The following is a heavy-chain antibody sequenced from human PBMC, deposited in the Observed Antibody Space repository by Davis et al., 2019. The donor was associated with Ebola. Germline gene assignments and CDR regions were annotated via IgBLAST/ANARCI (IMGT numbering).Heavy chain of an antibody. CDR2: ISDSGGST. CDR1: GFTFSNYA. V-gene: IGHV3-23*01. CDR3: AKNTCLFTTICSWDY. D-gene: IGHD2-2*01. J-gene: IGHJ4*02. Sequence: GGSLRLSCAVSGFTFSNYAMNWVRQAPGKGLEWVSTISDSGGSTYYADSVKGRFTFFRDNSKHTLYLQMDSLRAEDTAVYYCAKNTCLFTTICSWDYWGQGSLVTVSS.